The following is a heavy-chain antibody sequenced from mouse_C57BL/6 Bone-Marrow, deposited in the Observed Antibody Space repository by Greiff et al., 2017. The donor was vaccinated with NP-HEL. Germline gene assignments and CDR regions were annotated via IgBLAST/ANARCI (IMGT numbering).Heavy chain of an antibody. CDR2: IRNKANNHAT. CDR3: TGLWGKGAIAY. D-gene: IGHD6-1*01. CDR1: GFTFSDAW. V-gene: IGHV6-6*01. Sequence: EVQLVESGGGLVQPGGSMKLSCAASGFTFSDAWMDWVRQSPEKGLEWVAEIRNKANNHATYYAESVKGRFTISRDDSKSSVYLQMNSLRAEDTGIYYCTGLWGKGAIAYWGQGTLVTVSA. J-gene: IGHJ3*01.